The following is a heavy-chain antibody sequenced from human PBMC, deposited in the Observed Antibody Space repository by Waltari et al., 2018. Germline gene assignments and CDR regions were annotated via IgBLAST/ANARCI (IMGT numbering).Heavy chain of an antibody. J-gene: IGHJ4*02. D-gene: IGHD6-25*01. V-gene: IGHV1-69*08. CDR1: GGTFSSYT. Sequence: QVQLVQSGAEVKKPGSSVKVSCKASGGTFSSYTISWVRQAPGQGLEWMGRVIPNLGKANYAQKFQGRGTITADKSTGTAYMGLSSLGSEDTAVYYGARDNGSYSSAADYWGQGTLVTVSS. CDR2: VIPNLGKA. CDR3: ARDNGSYSSAADY.